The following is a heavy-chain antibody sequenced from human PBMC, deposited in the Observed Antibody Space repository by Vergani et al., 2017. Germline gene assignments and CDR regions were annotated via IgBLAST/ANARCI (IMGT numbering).Heavy chain of an antibody. CDR1: GFTFSSYA. Sequence: QVQLVESGGGVVQPGRSLRLSCAASGFTFSSYAMHWVRQAPGKGLEWVAVISYDGSNKYYADSVKGRFTVSRDNSKNTLYLQMNSLRAEDTAGYYYARARQREGVRTFDYWGQGTLVTVSS. CDR3: ARARQREGVRTFDY. D-gene: IGHD6-25*01. V-gene: IGHV3-30*01. CDR2: ISYDGSNK. J-gene: IGHJ4*02.